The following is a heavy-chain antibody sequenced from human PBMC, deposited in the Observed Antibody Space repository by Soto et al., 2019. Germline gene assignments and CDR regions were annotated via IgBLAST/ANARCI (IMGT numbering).Heavy chain of an antibody. Sequence: QVQLQESGPGLVKPSETLSLTCTVSGGSVSSGSYYWSWIRQPPGKGLEWIGYIYYSGSTNYNPSLKSRVTISVGTSKNQFSLKLTSVTAADTAVYYCASVYYYGSGSYPPDYWGQGTLVTVSS. CDR2: IYYSGST. V-gene: IGHV4-61*01. CDR3: ASVYYYGSGSYPPDY. D-gene: IGHD3-10*01. CDR1: GGSVSSGSYY. J-gene: IGHJ4*02.